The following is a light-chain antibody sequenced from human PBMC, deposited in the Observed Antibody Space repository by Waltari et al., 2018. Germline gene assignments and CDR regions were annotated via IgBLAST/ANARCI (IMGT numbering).Light chain of an antibody. Sequence: GRVSQNIKIWLIWYQQKPVQAPNLLIYKASVLQSGVPSRFSGSGSGTEFALNINSLQPDDFATYYCQQYDTYPWTFGHGTKVEIK. CDR1: QNIKIW. CDR2: KAS. V-gene: IGKV1-5*03. CDR3: QQYDTYPWT. J-gene: IGKJ1*01.